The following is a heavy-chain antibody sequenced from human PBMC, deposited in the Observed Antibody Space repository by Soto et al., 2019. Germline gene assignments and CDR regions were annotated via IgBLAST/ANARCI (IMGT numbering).Heavy chain of an antibody. V-gene: IGHV5-10-1*01. CDR3: ASDYYDSSGYWPEFDY. CDR1: GYSFTSYW. J-gene: IGHJ4*02. CDR2: IDPSDSYT. Sequence: GESLKISCKGSGYSFTSYWISWVRQMPGKGLEWMGRIDPSDSYTNYSPSFQGHVTISADKSISTAYLQWSSLKASDTAMYYCASDYYDSSGYWPEFDYWGQGTLVTVSS. D-gene: IGHD3-22*01.